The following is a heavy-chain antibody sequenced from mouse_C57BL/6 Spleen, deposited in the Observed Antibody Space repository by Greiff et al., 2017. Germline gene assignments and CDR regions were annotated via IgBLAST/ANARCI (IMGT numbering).Heavy chain of an antibody. V-gene: IGHV5-4*03. J-gene: IGHJ2*01. CDR2: ISDGGSYT. D-gene: IGHD4-1*01. CDR1: GFTFSSYA. CDR3: ARSLTGFYYFDY. Sequence: EVNVVESGGGLVKPGGSLKLSCAASGFTFSSYAMSWVRQTPEKRLEWVATISDGGSYTYYPDNVKGRFTISRDNAKNNLYLQMSHLKSEDTAMYYCARSLTGFYYFDYWGQGTTLTVSS.